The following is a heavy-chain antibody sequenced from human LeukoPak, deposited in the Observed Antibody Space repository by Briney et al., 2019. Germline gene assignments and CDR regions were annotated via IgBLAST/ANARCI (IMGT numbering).Heavy chain of an antibody. CDR2: INHSGST. V-gene: IGHV4-34*01. Sequence: SETLSLTCAVYGGSFSGYYWSWIRQPPGKGLEWIGEINHSGSTNYNPSLKSRVTISVDTSKNQFSLKLSSVTAADTAVYYCARSSGSKTYYFDYWGQGTLVTVSS. J-gene: IGHJ4*02. D-gene: IGHD1-26*01. CDR3: ARSSGSKTYYFDY. CDR1: GGSFSGYY.